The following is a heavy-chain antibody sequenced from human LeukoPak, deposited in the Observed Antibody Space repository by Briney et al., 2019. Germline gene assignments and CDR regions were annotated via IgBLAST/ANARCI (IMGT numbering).Heavy chain of an antibody. Sequence: TSETLSLTCTVSGGSISSYYWSWIRQPPGKGLEWIGYIYYSGSTNYNPSLKSRVTISVDTSKNQFSLKLSSVTAADTAVYYCARARYYYDSSGPIYYFDYWGQGTLVTVSS. CDR3: ARARYYYDSSGPIYYFDY. J-gene: IGHJ4*02. D-gene: IGHD3-22*01. CDR2: IYYSGST. V-gene: IGHV4-59*01. CDR1: GGSISSYY.